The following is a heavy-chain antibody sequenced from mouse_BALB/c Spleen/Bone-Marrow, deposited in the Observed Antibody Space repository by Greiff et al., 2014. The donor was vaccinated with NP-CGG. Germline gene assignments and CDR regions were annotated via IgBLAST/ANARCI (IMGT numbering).Heavy chain of an antibody. CDR2: IDPANGNT. V-gene: IGHV14-3*02. J-gene: IGHJ4*01. CDR1: GFNIKDTY. D-gene: IGHD1-1*01. Sequence: VQLKQSGAELVKPGASVKLSCTASGFNIKDTYMHWVKQRPEQGLEWIGRIDPANGNTKYDPKLQGRATITADTSSNTAYLQLSSLTSEDTAVYYCARYYRYYYAMDYWGQGTSVTVSS. CDR3: ARYYRYYYAMDY.